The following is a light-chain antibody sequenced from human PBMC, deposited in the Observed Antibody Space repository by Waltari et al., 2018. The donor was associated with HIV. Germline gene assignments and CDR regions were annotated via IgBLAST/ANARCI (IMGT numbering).Light chain of an antibody. V-gene: IGLV2-14*03. CDR3: STYTRGDSAYVL. J-gene: IGLJ3*02. CDR2: DVN. Sequence: QSALTQPASVSGAPGQSITISCRGTSSDVGAFNHVSWYQLHPGKAPKFILSDVNRRPAGVSDRFSGSKSGNTTSLTISGRQAEDEGLYYRSTYTRGDSAYVLFGGGTRMSVL. CDR1: SSDVGAFNH.